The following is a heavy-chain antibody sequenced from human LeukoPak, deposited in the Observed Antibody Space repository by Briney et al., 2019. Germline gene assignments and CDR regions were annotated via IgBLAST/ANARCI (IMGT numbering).Heavy chain of an antibody. V-gene: IGHV4-39*01. J-gene: IGHJ4*02. CDR1: GGSISSSSYY. Sequence: SETLPLTCTVSGGSISSSSYYWGWIRQPPGKGLEWIGTIYYSGSTYYNPSLKSRVTISVDTSKNQFSLKLSSVTAADTAVYYCARQGSGNYLSPVNYWGQGTLVTVSS. D-gene: IGHD1-26*01. CDR2: IYYSGST. CDR3: ARQGSGNYLSPVNY.